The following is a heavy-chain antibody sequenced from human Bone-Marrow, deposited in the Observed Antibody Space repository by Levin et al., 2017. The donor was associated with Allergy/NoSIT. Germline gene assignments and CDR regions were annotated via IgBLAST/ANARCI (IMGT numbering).Heavy chain of an antibody. D-gene: IGHD3-10*01. CDR2: IYKDGTRT. CDR1: GFSLSNWW. V-gene: IGHV3-74*01. Sequence: GESLKISCAASGFSLSNWWMHWVRQTPGKGLVWVSRIYKDGTRTNYADSVKGRFTISRDNAKNTLYLQMNSLRVEDTAVYYCARDGDRGVNFDYWGKGTLVTVAS. CDR3: ARDGDRGVNFDY. J-gene: IGHJ4*02.